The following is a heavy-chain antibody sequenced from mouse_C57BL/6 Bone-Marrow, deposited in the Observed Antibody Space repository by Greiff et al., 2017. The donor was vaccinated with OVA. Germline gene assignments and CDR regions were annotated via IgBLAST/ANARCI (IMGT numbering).Heavy chain of an antibody. CDR3: TTTYDYDFGFAY. CDR2: IDPEDGDT. J-gene: IGHJ3*01. D-gene: IGHD2-4*01. V-gene: IGHV14-1*01. CDR1: GFNFTDYY. Sequence: VQLKQSGAELVRPGASVKLSCTASGFNFTDYYMHWVKQRPEQGLEWLGRIDPEDGDTEYAPKFQGKATMTADTSSNTAYLQLSSLTSEDTAVYYCTTTYDYDFGFAYWGQGTLVTVSA.